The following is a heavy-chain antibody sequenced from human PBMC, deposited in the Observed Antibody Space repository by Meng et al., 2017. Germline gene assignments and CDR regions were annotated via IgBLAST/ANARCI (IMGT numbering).Heavy chain of an antibody. V-gene: IGHV3-21*01. J-gene: IGHJ3*02. CDR2: ISSSSSYI. Sequence: GESLKISFAASGFTFSSYSMNWVRQAPGKGLEWVSSISSSSSYIYYADSVKGRFTISRDNAKNSLYLQMNSLRAEDTAVYYCARSRFRIAAAYDAFDIWGQGTMVTVSS. CDR3: ARSRFRIAAAYDAFDI. CDR1: GFTFSSYS. D-gene: IGHD6-13*01.